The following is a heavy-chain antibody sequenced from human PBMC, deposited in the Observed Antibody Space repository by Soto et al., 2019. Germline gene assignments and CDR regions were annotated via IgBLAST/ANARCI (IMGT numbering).Heavy chain of an antibody. Sequence: GGSLRLSCAASGFTFSSYAMHWVRQAPGKGLEWVAVISYDGSNKYYADSVKGRFTISRDNSKNTLYLQMNSLRAEDTAVYYCARDGWVGDYDFWSGYLPDYWGQGTLVTVSS. J-gene: IGHJ4*02. V-gene: IGHV3-30-3*01. D-gene: IGHD3-3*01. CDR1: GFTFSSYA. CDR2: ISYDGSNK. CDR3: ARDGWVGDYDFWSGYLPDY.